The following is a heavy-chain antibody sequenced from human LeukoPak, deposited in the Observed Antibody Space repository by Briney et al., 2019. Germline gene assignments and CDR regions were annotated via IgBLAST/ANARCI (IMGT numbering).Heavy chain of an antibody. Sequence: PSETLSLTCTVSGGSISSYYWGWIRQPPGKGLEWIGSIYYSGSTYYNPSLKSRVTISVDTSKNQFSLKLSSVTAADTAVYYCARQGRITMVRGVMNWFDPWGQGTLVTVSS. CDR2: IYYSGST. D-gene: IGHD3-10*01. CDR1: GGSISSYY. CDR3: ARQGRITMVRGVMNWFDP. J-gene: IGHJ5*02. V-gene: IGHV4-39*01.